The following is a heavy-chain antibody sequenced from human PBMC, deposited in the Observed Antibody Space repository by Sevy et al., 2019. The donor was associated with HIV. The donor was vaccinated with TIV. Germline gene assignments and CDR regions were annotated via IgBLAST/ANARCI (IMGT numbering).Heavy chain of an antibody. D-gene: IGHD2-2*01. CDR3: AKARVYCSSTSCYHYYYYGMDV. V-gene: IGHV3-30*18. CDR2: ISYDGSNK. Sequence: GGSLRLSCAASGFTFSSYGMHWVRQAPGKGLEWVAVISYDGSNKYYADSVKGRFTISRDNSKNTLYLQMNGLRAEDTAVYYCAKARVYCSSTSCYHYYYYGMDVWGQGTTVTVSS. CDR1: GFTFSSYG. J-gene: IGHJ6*02.